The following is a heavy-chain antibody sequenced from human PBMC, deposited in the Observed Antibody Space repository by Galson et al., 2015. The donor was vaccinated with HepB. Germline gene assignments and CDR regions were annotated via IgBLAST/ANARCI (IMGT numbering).Heavy chain of an antibody. CDR1: GDSVSSDRAA. CDR3: ARDPRDGYNDVRGRDDAFDI. Sequence: CAISGDSVSSDRAAWTWIRQSPSRGLEWLGRAYYRSKWYIDYAVAVKSRITINPDTSKNQLSLQLKSVTPEDTAVYYCARDPRDGYNDVRGRDDAFDIWGQGTMVTVSS. D-gene: IGHD5-24*01. CDR2: AYYRSKWYI. V-gene: IGHV6-1*01. J-gene: IGHJ3*02.